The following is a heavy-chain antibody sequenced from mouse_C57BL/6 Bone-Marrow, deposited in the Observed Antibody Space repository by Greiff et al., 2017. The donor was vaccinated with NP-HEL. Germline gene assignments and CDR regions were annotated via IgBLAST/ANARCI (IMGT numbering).Heavy chain of an antibody. D-gene: IGHD1-1*01. CDR3: AREADGGSSYYFDY. Sequence: EVQLQQSGPELVKPGASVKISCKASGYTFTDYYMNWVKQSHGKSLEWIGDINPNNGGTSYNQKFKGKATLTVDKSSSTAYMELRSLTSEDSAVYYCAREADGGSSYYFDYWGQGTTLTVSS. V-gene: IGHV1-26*01. J-gene: IGHJ2*01. CDR2: INPNNGGT. CDR1: GYTFTDYY.